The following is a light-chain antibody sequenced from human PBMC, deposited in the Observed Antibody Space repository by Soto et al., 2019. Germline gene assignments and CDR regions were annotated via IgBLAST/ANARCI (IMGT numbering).Light chain of an antibody. J-gene: IGLJ2*01. CDR2: YVS. Sequence: QSALTQPASVSGSPGQSITISCTGTSSDVGGYNYVSWYQQHPGKAPKLMIYYVSNRPSGVSNRFSGSKSVNTASLTISGLQAEDEADYYCSSYTGSSTYVVFGGGTKVTVL. CDR3: SSYTGSSTYVV. V-gene: IGLV2-14*01. CDR1: SSDVGGYNY.